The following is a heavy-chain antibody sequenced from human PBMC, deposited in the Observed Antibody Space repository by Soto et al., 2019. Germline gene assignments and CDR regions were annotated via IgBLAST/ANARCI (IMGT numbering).Heavy chain of an antibody. CDR3: ARDLLVNIPTPTDY. J-gene: IGHJ4*02. CDR2: ISSSSSTI. CDR1: GFTFNSYS. Sequence: WSLRISCAASGFTFNSYSMNWVRQAPGKGLEWVSYISSSSSTIYYADSVKGRFTISRDNAKNSLYLQMNSLRAEDTAVYYCARDLLVNIPTPTDYWGQGTLVTVSS. D-gene: IGHD2-21*01. V-gene: IGHV3-48*01.